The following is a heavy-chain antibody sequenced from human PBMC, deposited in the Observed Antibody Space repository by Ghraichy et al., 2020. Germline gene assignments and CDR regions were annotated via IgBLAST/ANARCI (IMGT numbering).Heavy chain of an antibody. CDR1: GYTFTDHL. D-gene: IGHD3-22*01. CDR3: ARASHTDYYDVNKLPLFD. Sequence: ASVKVSCAASGYTFTDHLIHWVRQAPGQGLEWMGWINPNSGGTDYGQRFQGRVTMTRDTSTTTVFMELTRMTSDDTAVYYCARASHTDYYDVNKLPLFDWGQGTLVTVSS. CDR2: INPNSGGT. V-gene: IGHV1-2*02. J-gene: IGHJ4*02.